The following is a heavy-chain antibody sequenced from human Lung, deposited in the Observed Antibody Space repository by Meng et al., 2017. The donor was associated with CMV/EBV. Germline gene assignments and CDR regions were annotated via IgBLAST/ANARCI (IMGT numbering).Heavy chain of an antibody. D-gene: IGHD3-22*01. V-gene: IGHV4-30-4*01. CDR2: IYYSGST. CDR1: SINCGEYY. CDR3: ARLLYYYDSGGYYRYFDY. J-gene: IGHJ4*02. Sequence: SINCGEYYWSWIRQPPGKGLEWIGYIYYSGSTYYSPSLKSRLTMSVDTSKNQFSLKLSSVTAADTAVYYCARLLYYYDSGGYYRYFDYWGQGTLVTVSS.